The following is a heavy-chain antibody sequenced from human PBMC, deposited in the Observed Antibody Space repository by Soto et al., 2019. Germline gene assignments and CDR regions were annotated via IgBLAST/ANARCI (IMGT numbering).Heavy chain of an antibody. D-gene: IGHD7-27*01. J-gene: IGHJ6*02. CDR1: GFTFSSYG. CDR2: ISYDGSNK. CDR3: ARDRTGDRYYYYGMDV. Sequence: GGSLRLSCAASGFTFSSYGMHWVRQAPGKGLEWVAVISYDGSNKYYADSVKGRFTISRDNAKNSLYLQMNSLRAEDTAVYYCARDRTGDRYYYYGMDVWGQGTTVTVSS. V-gene: IGHV3-30*03.